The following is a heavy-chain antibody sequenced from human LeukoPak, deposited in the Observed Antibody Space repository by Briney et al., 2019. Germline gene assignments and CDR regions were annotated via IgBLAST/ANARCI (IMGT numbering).Heavy chain of an antibody. J-gene: IGHJ6*02. CDR1: GGTFSSYA. D-gene: IGHD7-27*01. CDR2: IIPIFGTA. CDR3: ASKLGINYYYYYYGMDV. Sequence: GASVKVSCKASGGTFSSYAISWVRQAPGQGLEWMGGIIPIFGTANYAQKFQGRVTITADESTSTAYMELSSLRSEATAVYYCASKLGINYYYYYYGMDVWGQGTTVTVSS. V-gene: IGHV1-69*13.